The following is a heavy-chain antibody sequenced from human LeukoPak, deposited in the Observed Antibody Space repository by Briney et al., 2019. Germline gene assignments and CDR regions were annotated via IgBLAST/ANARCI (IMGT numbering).Heavy chain of an antibody. D-gene: IGHD1-26*01. Sequence: SETLSLTCTVSGGSISSYYWSWIRQPPGKGLEWVGYIYYSGRTNYNPSLKSRVTISVDTSKKQFSLKLSSATAADTAVYYCARFWDSRDWYFDLWGRGALVTVSS. CDR1: GGSISSYY. CDR3: ARFWDSRDWYFDL. V-gene: IGHV4-59*01. J-gene: IGHJ2*01. CDR2: IYYSGRT.